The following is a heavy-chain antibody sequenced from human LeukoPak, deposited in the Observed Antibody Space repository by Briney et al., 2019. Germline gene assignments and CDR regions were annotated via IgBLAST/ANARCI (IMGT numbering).Heavy chain of an antibody. V-gene: IGHV3-30*04. CDR1: GFTFSSYV. CDR2: ISYDGSIK. J-gene: IGHJ4*02. CDR3: ATKGGGSGRYDYFDY. D-gene: IGHD6-19*01. Sequence: GGSLRLSCEASGFTFSSYVLHWVRQAPGKGLGWVAVISYDGSIKNYADSVKGRFTISRDNSKNTLYLQMNSLRADDTAVYYCATKGGGSGRYDYFDYWGQGTLVAVSS.